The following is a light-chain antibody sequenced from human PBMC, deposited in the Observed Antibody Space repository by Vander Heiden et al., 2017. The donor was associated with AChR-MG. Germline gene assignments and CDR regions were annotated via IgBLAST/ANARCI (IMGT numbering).Light chain of an antibody. CDR1: NIGSKS. CDR3: QVWDSSSDHWV. J-gene: IGLJ3*02. Sequence: SSVLTQPPSGSVAPGPTARITCGGNNIGSKSVHWYQQRPGQAPRLAVYDDSDRPSGTPERFSGSNSGNTATLTISRVEAGDEADYYCQVWDSSSDHWVFGGRTKLTVL. V-gene: IGLV3-21*02. CDR2: DDS.